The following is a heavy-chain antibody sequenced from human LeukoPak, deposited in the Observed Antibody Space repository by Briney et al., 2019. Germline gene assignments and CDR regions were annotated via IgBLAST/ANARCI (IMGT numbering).Heavy chain of an antibody. CDR1: GGSISSYY. V-gene: IGHV4-4*09. CDR2: IYTSGST. J-gene: IGHJ3*02. CDR3: ARRVAYCGGDCYSGLAFDI. D-gene: IGHD2-21*02. Sequence: SETLSLTCTVSGGSISSYYWSWIRQPPGKGLEWIGYIYTSGSTNYNPSLKSRVTISVDASKNQFSLKLSSVTAADTAVYYCARRVAYCGGDCYSGLAFDIWGQGTMVTVSS.